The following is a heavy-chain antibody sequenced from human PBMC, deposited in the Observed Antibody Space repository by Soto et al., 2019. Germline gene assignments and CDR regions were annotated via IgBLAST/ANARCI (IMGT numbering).Heavy chain of an antibody. V-gene: IGHV4-59*01. CDR3: ERSGYCSSTSCYDYYYGMDV. CDR2: IYYSGST. Sequence: AGTLSLTCTVSGGSISSYYWSWIRQPPGKGLEWIGYIYYSGSTNYNPSLKSRVTISVDTSKNQFSLKLSSVTAADTAVYYCERSGYCSSTSCYDYYYGMDVWGQGTTVTVSS. J-gene: IGHJ6*02. CDR1: GGSISSYY. D-gene: IGHD2-2*01.